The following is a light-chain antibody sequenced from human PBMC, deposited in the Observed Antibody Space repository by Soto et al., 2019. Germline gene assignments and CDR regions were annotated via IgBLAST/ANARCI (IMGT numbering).Light chain of an antibody. CDR1: SGDVGGYNY. Sequence: QSALTQPASVSGSPGQSITISCTGTSGDVGGYNYVSWYQQHPGKAPKLMIYDVSNRPSGVSNRFSGSKSGYTASLTISGLQAEDEADYYCSSYTSSSTLEGVFGGGTKLTVL. CDR2: DVS. J-gene: IGLJ2*01. CDR3: SSYTSSSTLEGV. V-gene: IGLV2-14*01.